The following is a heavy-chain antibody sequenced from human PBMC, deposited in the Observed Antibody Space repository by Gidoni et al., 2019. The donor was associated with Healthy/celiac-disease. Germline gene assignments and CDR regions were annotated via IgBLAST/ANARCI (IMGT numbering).Heavy chain of an antibody. D-gene: IGHD2-15*01. CDR2: INAGNGNT. CDR3: ARWFCSGGSCSFDY. Sequence: QVQLVQSGAEVKKPGASVKVSCKASGYTFTSYAMHWVRQAPGQRLEWMGWINAGNGNTKYSQKFQGRVTITRDTSASTAYMELSSLRSEDTGVYYCARWFCSGGSCSFDYWGQGTLVTVSS. CDR1: GYTFTSYA. V-gene: IGHV1-3*01. J-gene: IGHJ4*02.